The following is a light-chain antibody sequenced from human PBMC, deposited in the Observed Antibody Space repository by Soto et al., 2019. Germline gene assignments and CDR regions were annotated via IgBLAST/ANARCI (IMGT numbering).Light chain of an antibody. J-gene: IGLJ2*01. Sequence: SYELAQPPSVSGAPGKTARITCGGNNIGSKSVHWYQQKPCQAPVVVIYYNIDRPSGIPERVSGSDSGNTATPTISSVEAGDEADDHCQVWDSSSDLVVFGGGTKLTVL. CDR1: NIGSKS. CDR2: YNI. V-gene: IGLV3-21*04. CDR3: QVWDSSSDLVV.